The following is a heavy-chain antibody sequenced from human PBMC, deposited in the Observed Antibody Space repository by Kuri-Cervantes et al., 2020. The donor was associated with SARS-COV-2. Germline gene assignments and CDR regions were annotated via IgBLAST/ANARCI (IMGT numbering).Heavy chain of an antibody. CDR3: AREEGYSNKGGYYYYYYYMDV. CDR1: GFTFSNYW. D-gene: IGHD4-11*01. J-gene: IGHJ6*03. CDR2: IKQDGSDK. V-gene: IGHV3-7*01. Sequence: GESLKISCAASGFTFSNYWMTWVRQAPGKGLEWVANIKQDGSDKYYVDSVKGRFTISRDNAKNSLYLQMNSLRAEDTAVYYCAREEGYSNKGGYYYYYYYMDVWGKGTTVTVSS.